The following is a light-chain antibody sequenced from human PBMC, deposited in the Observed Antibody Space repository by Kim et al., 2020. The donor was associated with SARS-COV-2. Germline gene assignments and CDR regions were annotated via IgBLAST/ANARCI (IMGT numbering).Light chain of an antibody. J-gene: IGKJ1*01. Sequence: DIQMIQSPSTLSASVGDRVTITCRASQNINSFLAWYQQKPGKAPELLISKSTNLQSGVPSRFSGSESGTEFTLTINSLQPDDFATYYCQQYNDYSRTFGQGTKVEIK. CDR2: KST. V-gene: IGKV1-5*03. CDR3: QQYNDYSRT. CDR1: QNINSF.